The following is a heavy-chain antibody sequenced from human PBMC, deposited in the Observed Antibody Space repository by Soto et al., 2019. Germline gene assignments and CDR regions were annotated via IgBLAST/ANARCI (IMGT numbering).Heavy chain of an antibody. CDR3: AGNKVGTTTVDY. J-gene: IGHJ4*02. CDR2: IYYSGTT. D-gene: IGHD1-26*01. Sequence: SETLSLTCTVSGGSISSSSYYWGWIRQPPGKGLEWIGSIYYSGTTYYNPSLKSRVTISVDTSKNQFSLKLSSVTAADTAVYYCAGNKVGTTTVDYWGQGTLVTVSS. V-gene: IGHV4-39*01. CDR1: GGSISSSSYY.